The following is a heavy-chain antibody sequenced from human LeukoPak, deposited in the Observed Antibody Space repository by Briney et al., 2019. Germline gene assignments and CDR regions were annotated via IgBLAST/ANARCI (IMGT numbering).Heavy chain of an antibody. CDR2: IYWDDDK. J-gene: IGHJ4*02. CDR3: AHTSYCYGSGRQDFDY. CDR1: GFSLSTRGVG. V-gene: IGHV2-5*02. D-gene: IGHD3-10*01. Sequence: SGPTLMKPTQTLTLTCTFYGFSLSTRGVGVGWIRQPPGKALEWLALIYWDDDKRYSPSLKSRLTITKDTSKNQVVLTMTNMDPVDTATYYCAHTSYCYGSGRQDFDYWGQGTLVTVSS.